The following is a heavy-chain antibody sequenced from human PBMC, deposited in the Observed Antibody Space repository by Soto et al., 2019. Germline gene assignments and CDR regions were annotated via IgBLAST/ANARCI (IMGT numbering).Heavy chain of an antibody. CDR1: GFTFSSYG. CDR3: ARDGQVQIAGRSPFFDP. V-gene: IGHV3-33*01. J-gene: IGHJ5*02. D-gene: IGHD6-6*01. Sequence: GGSLRLSCAASGFTFSSYGMHWVREAPGKGLEWVAVIWYDGSNKYYADSVKGRFTISRDNSKNTLYLQMNSLRAEDTAVYYCARDGQVQIAGRSPFFDPWGQGTLVTVSS. CDR2: IWYDGSNK.